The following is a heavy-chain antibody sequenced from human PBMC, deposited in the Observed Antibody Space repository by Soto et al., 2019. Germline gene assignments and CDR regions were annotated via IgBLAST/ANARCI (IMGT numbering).Heavy chain of an antibody. D-gene: IGHD3-22*01. CDR2: SSDRGSNT. CDR1: GFNISSSR. CDR3: ASYSYDSSGYHGMDV. V-gene: IGHV3-48*02. Sequence: PGGSLRLSGGAFGFNISSSRMNWGRQAPGGGLEGVACSSDRGSNTVYADSVKGRFTVSRDTAKNSIYIQMRGFSDEERAVYYCASYSYDSSGYHGMDVWRQRTTVTVSS. J-gene: IGHJ6*02.